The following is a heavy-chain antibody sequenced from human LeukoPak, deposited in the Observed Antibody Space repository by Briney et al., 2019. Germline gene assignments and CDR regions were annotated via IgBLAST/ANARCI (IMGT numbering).Heavy chain of an antibody. CDR3: ARDPTDYGGNPYYFDY. Sequence: GGSLRLSCAASGFTFSSYAMHWVRQAPGKGLEWVAVISYDGSNKYYADSVKGRFTISRDNSKNTLYLQMNSLRAEDTAVYYCARDPTDYGGNPYYFDYWGQGTLVTASS. CDR1: GFTFSSYA. CDR2: ISYDGSNK. V-gene: IGHV3-30-3*01. J-gene: IGHJ4*02. D-gene: IGHD4-23*01.